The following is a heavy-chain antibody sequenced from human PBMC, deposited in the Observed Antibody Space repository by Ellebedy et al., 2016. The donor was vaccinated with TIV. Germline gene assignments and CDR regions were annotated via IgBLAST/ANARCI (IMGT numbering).Heavy chain of an antibody. CDR2: LFYTGSS. J-gene: IGHJ4*02. Sequence: SETLSLTXTVSGDSMSSSIYYWGWIRQSPGKGLEWIATLFYTGSSYFNPSLKSRVTISVDTTKNQWSLRLRSVTAADTAVYYCARALSRGWYLFDYWGQGILVSVSS. D-gene: IGHD6-19*01. CDR1: GDSMSSSIYY. V-gene: IGHV4-39*07. CDR3: ARALSRGWYLFDY.